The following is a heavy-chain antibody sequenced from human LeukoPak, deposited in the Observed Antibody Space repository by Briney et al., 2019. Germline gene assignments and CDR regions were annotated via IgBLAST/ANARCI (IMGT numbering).Heavy chain of an antibody. CDR3: ARDRWGVMGGDY. J-gene: IGHJ4*02. Sequence: GGSLRLSCAASGFTVSTNYMSWVRQAPGKGLVWVSRINSDGSNTGYADSVKGRFTISRDNAKNTLYLQMNSLRAEDTAVYYCARDRWGVMGGDYWGQGTLVTVSS. CDR2: INSDGSNT. V-gene: IGHV3-74*01. D-gene: IGHD3-16*01. CDR1: GFTVSTNY.